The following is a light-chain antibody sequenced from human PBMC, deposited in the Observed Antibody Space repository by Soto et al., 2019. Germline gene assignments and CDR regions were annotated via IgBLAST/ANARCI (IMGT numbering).Light chain of an antibody. CDR1: SSDVGAYNF. V-gene: IGLV2-14*03. CDR3: SSYTSSSTRV. CDR2: DVS. Sequence: QSALTQPASVSGSPGQSITISCTGTSSDVGAYNFVAWYQQHPGTAPKLMIYDVSNRPSGVSNRFSASKSGNTASLPISGLQAEDEADYYCSSYTSSSTRVFGGGTKLTVL. J-gene: IGLJ3*02.